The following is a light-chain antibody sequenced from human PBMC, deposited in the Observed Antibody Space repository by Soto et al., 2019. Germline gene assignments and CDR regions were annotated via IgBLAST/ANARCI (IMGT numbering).Light chain of an antibody. CDR1: SSNIGSNT. J-gene: IGLJ3*02. Sequence: QFVLTQPPSASGAPGQRVTISCSGSSSNIGSNTVNWYQQFPGTAPRVLMYSNNQRPSGVPDRFSGSKSGTSVFLAISGLQSDDEADYYCAAWDDSLDGPVFGGGTKVTVL. CDR2: SNN. CDR3: AAWDDSLDGPV. V-gene: IGLV1-44*01.